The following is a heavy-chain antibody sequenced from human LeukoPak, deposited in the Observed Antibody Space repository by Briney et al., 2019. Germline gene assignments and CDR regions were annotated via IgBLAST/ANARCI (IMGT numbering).Heavy chain of an antibody. CDR3: AKAAGTPEMYYYYYGMDV. V-gene: IGHV3-9*01. CDR1: GFTFSSYA. Sequence: GGSLRLSCAASGFTFSSYAMSCVRQAPGKGLEWVSGISWNSGSIGYADSVKGRFTISRDNAKNSLYLQMNSLRTEDTALYYCAKAAGTPEMYYYYYGMDVWGQGTTVTVSS. CDR2: ISWNSGSI. D-gene: IGHD6-13*01. J-gene: IGHJ6*02.